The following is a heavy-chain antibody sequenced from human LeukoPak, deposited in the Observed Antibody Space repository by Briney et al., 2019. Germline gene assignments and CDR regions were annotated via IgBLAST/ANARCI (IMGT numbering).Heavy chain of an antibody. CDR1: GYTFTSYD. CDR2: MNPNSGNT. Sequence: ASVKVSCKASGYTFTSYDISWVRQATGQGLEWMGWMNPNSGNTGYAQKFQGRVTMTRNTSISTAYMELSSLRSDDTAVYYCARDSYEEEVGAYFDYWGQGTLVTVSS. V-gene: IGHV1-8*01. CDR3: ARDSYEEEVGAYFDY. D-gene: IGHD1-26*01. J-gene: IGHJ4*02.